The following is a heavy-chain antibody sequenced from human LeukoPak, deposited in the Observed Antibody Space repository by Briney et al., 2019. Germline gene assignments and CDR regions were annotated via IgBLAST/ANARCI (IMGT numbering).Heavy chain of an antibody. J-gene: IGHJ3*02. D-gene: IGHD2-2*01. CDR1: GFTVSSNY. CDR3: ARVGVVPAAIPDGFDI. V-gene: IGHV3-53*01. Sequence: GGSLRLSCAASGFTVSSNYMSWVRQAPGKGLEWVSVIYSGGSTYYADSVKGRFTISRDNSKNTLYLQMNSLTAEDTAVYYCARVGVVPAAIPDGFDIWGQGTMVSVSS. CDR2: IYSGGST.